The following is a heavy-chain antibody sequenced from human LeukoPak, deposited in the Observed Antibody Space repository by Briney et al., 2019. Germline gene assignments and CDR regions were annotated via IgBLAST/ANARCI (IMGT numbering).Heavy chain of an antibody. J-gene: IGHJ4*02. CDR1: GYTLTELS. V-gene: IGHV1-24*01. CDR3: ACRYRYFDWLLSSLFDY. CDR2: FDPEDGET. Sequence: ASVKVSCKVSGYTLTELSMHWVRQAPGKGLEWMGGFDPEDGETIYAQKFQGRVTMTEDTSTDTAYMELSSLRSEDTAVYYCACRYRYFDWLLSSLFDYWGRGTLVTVSS. D-gene: IGHD3-9*01.